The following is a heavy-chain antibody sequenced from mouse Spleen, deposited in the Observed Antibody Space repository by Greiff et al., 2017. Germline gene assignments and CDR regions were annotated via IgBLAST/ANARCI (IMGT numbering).Heavy chain of an antibody. J-gene: IGHJ4*01. CDR1: GFTFSSYG. D-gene: IGHD2-5*01. CDR3: ARQYYSNYAAMDY. CDR2: ISSGGSYT. V-gene: IGHV5-6*01. Sequence: DVQLVESGGDLVKPGGSLKLSCAASGFTFSSYGMSWVRQTPDKRLEWVATISSGGSYTYYPDSVKGRFTISRDNAKNTLYLQMSSLKSEDTAMYYCARQYYSNYAAMDYWGQGTSVTVSS.